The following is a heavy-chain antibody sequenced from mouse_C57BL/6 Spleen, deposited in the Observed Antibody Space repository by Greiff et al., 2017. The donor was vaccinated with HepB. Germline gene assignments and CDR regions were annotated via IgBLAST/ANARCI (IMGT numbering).Heavy chain of an antibody. Sequence: EVKLMESGGGLVQPGGSLKLSCAASGFTFSDYYMYWVRQTPEKRLEWVAYISNGGGSTYYPDTVKGRFTISRDNAKNTLYLQMSRLKSEDTAMYYCARGYGSRPFDYWGQGTTLTVSS. CDR3: ARGYGSRPFDY. CDR1: GFTFSDYY. V-gene: IGHV5-12*01. J-gene: IGHJ2*01. D-gene: IGHD1-1*01. CDR2: ISNGGGST.